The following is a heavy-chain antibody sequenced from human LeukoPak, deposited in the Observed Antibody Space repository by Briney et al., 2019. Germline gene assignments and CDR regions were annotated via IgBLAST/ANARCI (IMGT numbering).Heavy chain of an antibody. CDR1: GFTFSSYS. J-gene: IGHJ4*02. CDR2: ISSSSSTI. D-gene: IGHD3-22*01. V-gene: IGHV3-48*01. CDR3: ARDRHKYNYDSGGYPPY. Sequence: GGSLRLSCAASGFTFSSYSMNWVRQAPGKGLEWVSYISSSSSTIYYADSVKGRFTISRDNAKNSLYLQMNTLRAEDTAVYYCARDRHKYNYDSGGYPPYWGQGTLVTVSS.